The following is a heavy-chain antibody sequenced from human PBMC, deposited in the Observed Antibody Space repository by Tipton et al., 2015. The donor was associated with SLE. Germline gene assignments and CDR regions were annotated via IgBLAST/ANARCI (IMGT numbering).Heavy chain of an antibody. CDR3: ARGRWYFDL. CDR1: GGSISSYY. J-gene: IGHJ2*01. Sequence: TLSLTCTVSGGSISSYYWSWIRQPPGKGLEWIGYIYYNGNTNYNPSLKSRVTISVDTSKNQFSLKLSSVTAADTAAYYCARGRWYFDLWGRGTLVTVSP. CDR2: IYYNGNT. V-gene: IGHV4-59*12.